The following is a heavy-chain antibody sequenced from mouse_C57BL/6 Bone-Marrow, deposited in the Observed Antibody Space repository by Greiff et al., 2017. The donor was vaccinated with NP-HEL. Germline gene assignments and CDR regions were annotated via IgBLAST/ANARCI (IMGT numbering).Heavy chain of an antibody. J-gene: IGHJ2*01. V-gene: IGHV1-81*01. CDR3: ARLGGIYYPIRGYFDY. D-gene: IGHD2-1*01. CDR1: GYTFTSYG. CDR2: IYPRSGNT. Sequence: QVQLQQSGAELARPGASVKLSCKASGYTFTSYGISWVKQRTGQGLEWIGEIYPRSGNTYYNEKFKGKATLTADKSSSTAYIELRSLTSEDSAVYFCARLGGIYYPIRGYFDYWGQGTTLTVSS.